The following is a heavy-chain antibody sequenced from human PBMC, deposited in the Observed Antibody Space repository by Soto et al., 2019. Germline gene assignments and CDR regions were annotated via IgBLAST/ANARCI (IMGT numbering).Heavy chain of an antibody. CDR1: GFTFSSYA. CDR2: ISYDGSNK. V-gene: IGHV3-30-3*01. J-gene: IGHJ5*02. D-gene: IGHD6-13*01. CDR3: ASATEVSSSWYRGALDP. Sequence: GGSLRLSCAASGFTFSSYAMHWVCQAPGKGLEWVAVISYDGSNKYYADSVKGRFTISRDNSKNTLYLQMNSLRAEDTAVYYCASATEVSSSWYRGALDPWGQGTLATVSS.